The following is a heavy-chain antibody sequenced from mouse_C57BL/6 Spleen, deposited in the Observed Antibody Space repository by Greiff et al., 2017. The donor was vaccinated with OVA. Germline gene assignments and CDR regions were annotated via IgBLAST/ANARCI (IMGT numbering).Heavy chain of an antibody. CDR1: GFTFSDYG. V-gene: IGHV5-17*01. CDR2: ISSGSSTI. D-gene: IGHD2-4*01. J-gene: IGHJ4*01. Sequence: EVMLVESGGGLVKPGGSLKLSCAASGFTFSDYGMHWVRQAPEKGLEWVAYISSGSSTIYYADTVKGRFTISRDNAKNTLCLQMTSLRSEDTAMYYCARRDDYDYSYAMDYWGQGTSVTVSS. CDR3: ARRDDYDYSYAMDY.